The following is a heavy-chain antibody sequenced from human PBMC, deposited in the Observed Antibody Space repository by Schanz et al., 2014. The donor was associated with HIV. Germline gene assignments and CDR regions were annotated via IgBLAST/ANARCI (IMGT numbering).Heavy chain of an antibody. CDR3: ARQGLRFSFWLDY. Sequence: QVQLVESGGGVVQPGRSLRLSCAASGFTFNSYGMHWVRQAPGKGLEWVAAIWYDGSNKFYADSVKGRFTISRDNSKNTLYLQMNNLRAEDTAVYGCARQGLRFSFWLDYWGQGTPVTVSA. CDR1: GFTFNSYG. CDR2: IWYDGSNK. D-gene: IGHD4-17*01. V-gene: IGHV3-33*08. J-gene: IGHJ4*02.